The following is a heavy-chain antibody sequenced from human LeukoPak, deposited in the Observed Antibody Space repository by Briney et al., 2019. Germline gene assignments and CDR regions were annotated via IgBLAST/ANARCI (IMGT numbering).Heavy chain of an antibody. CDR2: IYYSGST. CDR1: GGSISNSSYY. V-gene: IGHV4-39*07. CDR3: ARDSNWFDP. J-gene: IGHJ5*02. Sequence: SETLSLTSTVSGGSISNSSYYWGWIRQPPGKGLEWIGSIYYSGSTYYNPSLKSRVTISVDTSKNQFSLKLSSVTAADTAVYYCARDSNWFDPWGQGTLVTVSS.